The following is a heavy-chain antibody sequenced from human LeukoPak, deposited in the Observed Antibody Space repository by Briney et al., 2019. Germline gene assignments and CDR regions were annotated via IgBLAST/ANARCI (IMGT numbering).Heavy chain of an antibody. V-gene: IGHV3-23*01. CDR3: AKVEEGDFWSGYSYYFDY. J-gene: IGHJ4*02. Sequence: GGTLRLSCAASGFTFSNYGVSWVRQAPGKGLEWVSSMNSSGDSTYYADSVKGRFTISRDNSKKTLYLQMNSVRAEDTAVYYCAKVEEGDFWSGYSYYFDYWGQGTLVTVSS. CDR2: MNSSGDST. D-gene: IGHD3-3*01. CDR1: GFTFSNYG.